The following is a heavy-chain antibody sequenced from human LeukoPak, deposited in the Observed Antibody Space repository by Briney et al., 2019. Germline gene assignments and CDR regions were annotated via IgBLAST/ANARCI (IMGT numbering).Heavy chain of an antibody. Sequence: PGGSLRLSCTASGFTFGDYAMHWVRQAPGKGLEWVAVISYDGSNKYYADSVKGRFTISRDNSKNTLYLQMNSLRAEDTAVYYCARDPNDYGDYSGYWGQGTLVTVSS. CDR3: ARDPNDYGDYSGY. J-gene: IGHJ4*02. CDR1: GFTFGDYA. CDR2: ISYDGSNK. V-gene: IGHV3-30-3*01. D-gene: IGHD4-17*01.